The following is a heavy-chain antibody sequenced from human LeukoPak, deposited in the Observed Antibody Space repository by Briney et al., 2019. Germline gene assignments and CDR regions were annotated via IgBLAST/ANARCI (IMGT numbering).Heavy chain of an antibody. V-gene: IGHV3-53*01. Sequence: PGGSLRLACVVSGFTVSSNYMSWVRQAPGEGLEWVSIIYSSANTYYADSMKGRFTISRDNSKNTLYLQMNSLRAEDTAVYYCARTLAGTGNYFDYWGQGTLVTVSS. D-gene: IGHD6-19*01. CDR3: ARTLAGTGNYFDY. CDR1: GFTVSSNY. J-gene: IGHJ4*02. CDR2: IYSSANT.